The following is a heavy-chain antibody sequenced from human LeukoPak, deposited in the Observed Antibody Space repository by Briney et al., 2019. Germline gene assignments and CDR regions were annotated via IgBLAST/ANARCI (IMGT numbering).Heavy chain of an antibody. V-gene: IGHV4-34*01. CDR1: GGSFSGYY. Sequence: PSETLSLTCAVYGGSFSGYYWRWIRQPPGKGLEWIGEINHSGSTNYNPSLKSRVTISVDTSKNQFSLKLSSVTAAGTAAYYCAREYSSGWFQYNWFDPWGQGTLVTVSS. J-gene: IGHJ5*02. CDR2: INHSGST. CDR3: AREYSSGWFQYNWFDP. D-gene: IGHD6-19*01.